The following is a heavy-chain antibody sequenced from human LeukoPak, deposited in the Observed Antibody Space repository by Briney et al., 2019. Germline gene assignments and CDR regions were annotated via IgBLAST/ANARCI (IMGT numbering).Heavy chain of an antibody. Sequence: SETLSLTCTVSSGSISSHYWSWIRQPPGKGLEWIGYIYYSGSTHYNPSLESRVTISLDTSRNQFSLKLSSVTAADTAVYYCARGRSGYSGYDPFDYWGQGTLVTVSS. CDR1: SGSISSHY. J-gene: IGHJ4*02. V-gene: IGHV4-59*08. D-gene: IGHD5-12*01. CDR2: IYYSGST. CDR3: ARGRSGYSGYDPFDY.